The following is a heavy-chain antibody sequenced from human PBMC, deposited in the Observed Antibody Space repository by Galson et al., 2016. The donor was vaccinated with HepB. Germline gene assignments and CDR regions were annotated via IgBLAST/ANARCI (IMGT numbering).Heavy chain of an antibody. Sequence: SVKVSCKASGYSFTGYFIHWVRQAPGQGLEWMGLIKPHSGGTKYAQKFQGRVTLTRDTSTSTVYMELTSIRSDDTAVYFCAREFNRHTVTTFSYYGMAVWGQGTTGTVAS. CDR1: GYSFTGYF. CDR3: AREFNRHTVTTFSYYGMAV. J-gene: IGHJ6*02. V-gene: IGHV1-2*02. CDR2: IKPHSGGT. D-gene: IGHD4-17*01.